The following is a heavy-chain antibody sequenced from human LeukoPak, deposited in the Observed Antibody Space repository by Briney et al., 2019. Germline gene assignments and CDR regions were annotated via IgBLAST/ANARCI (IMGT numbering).Heavy chain of an antibody. V-gene: IGHV4-61*05. CDR3: ARAFHGRGSGSYSRGGFDY. D-gene: IGHD3-10*01. Sequence: PSETLSLTCTVSGGSISSSSYYWGWIRQPPGKGLEWIGYIYYSGSTNYNPSLKSRVTISVDTSKNQFSLKLSSVTAADTAVYYCARAFHGRGSGSYSRGGFDYWGQGTLVTVSS. CDR2: IYYSGST. CDR1: GGSISSSSYY. J-gene: IGHJ4*02.